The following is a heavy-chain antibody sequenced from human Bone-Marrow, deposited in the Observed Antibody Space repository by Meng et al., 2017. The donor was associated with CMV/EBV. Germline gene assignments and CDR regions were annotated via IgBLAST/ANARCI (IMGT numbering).Heavy chain of an antibody. CDR1: GGTFSSYA. V-gene: IGHV1-69*12. D-gene: IGHD3-3*01. CDR2: IIPIFGTA. J-gene: IGHJ5*02. CDR3: ASQTFEITIFYP. Sequence: QVQLVQSGAEVKKPXSSVKVSCKASGGTFSSYAISWVRQAPGQGLEWMGGIIPIFGTANYAQKFQGRVTITADESTSTAYMELSRLRSDDTAVYYCASQTFEITIFYPWGQGTLVTVSS.